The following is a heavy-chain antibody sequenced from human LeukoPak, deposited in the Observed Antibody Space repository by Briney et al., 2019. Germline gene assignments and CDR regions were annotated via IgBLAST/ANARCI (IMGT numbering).Heavy chain of an antibody. CDR1: GFTFSSYA. V-gene: IGHV3-23*01. D-gene: IGHD1-26*01. CDR3: AKLLLVGATNYMDV. CDR2: ISGSGGST. J-gene: IGHJ6*03. Sequence: GGSLRLSCAASGFTFSSYAMSWVRQVPGKGLEWVSAISGSGGSTYYADSVKGRLTISRDNSKNTPYLQMNSLRAEDTAVYYCAKLLLVGATNYMDVWGKGTTVTVSS.